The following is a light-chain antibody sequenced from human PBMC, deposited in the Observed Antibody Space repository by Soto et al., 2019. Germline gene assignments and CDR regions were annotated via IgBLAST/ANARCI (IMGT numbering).Light chain of an antibody. Sequence: DIQMTQSPSSVSASVGDRVTITCRASQAISTWLALYQQKPGKAPKLLIYAASNLQTGVPSRFSDSGSATDFTLTISSLQPEDFSTYYSQQANSFPRTFGQGVKGEIK. J-gene: IGKJ1*01. CDR1: QAISTW. CDR3: QQANSFPRT. V-gene: IGKV1-12*01. CDR2: AAS.